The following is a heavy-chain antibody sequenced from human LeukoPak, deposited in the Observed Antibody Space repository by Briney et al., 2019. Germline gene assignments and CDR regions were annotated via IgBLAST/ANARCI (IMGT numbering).Heavy chain of an antibody. J-gene: IGHJ4*02. CDR1: GGSISSDNW. V-gene: IGHV4-4*02. Sequence: SETLSLTCAVSGGSISSDNWWSWVRQPPGKRLEWIGRIYTSGSTNYNPSLKSRVTISVDTSKNQFSLKLSSVTAADTAVYYCARGYSYSNYDGFDYWGQGTLVTVS. D-gene: IGHD4-11*01. CDR3: ARGYSYSNYDGFDY. CDR2: IYTSGST.